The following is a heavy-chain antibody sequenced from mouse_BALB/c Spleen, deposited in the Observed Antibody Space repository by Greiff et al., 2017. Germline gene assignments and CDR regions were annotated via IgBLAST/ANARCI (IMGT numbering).Heavy chain of an antibody. Sequence: EVKVVESGGGLVQPGGSRKLSCAASGFTFSDYGMAWVRQAPGKGPEWVAFISNLAYSIYYADTVTGRFTISRENAKNTLYLEMSSLRSEDTAMYYCARDTGPHYYGNAMDYWGQGTSVTVSS. CDR3: ARDTGPHYYGNAMDY. CDR1: GFTFSDYG. CDR2: ISNLAYSI. J-gene: IGHJ4*01. D-gene: IGHD1-2*01. V-gene: IGHV5-15*02.